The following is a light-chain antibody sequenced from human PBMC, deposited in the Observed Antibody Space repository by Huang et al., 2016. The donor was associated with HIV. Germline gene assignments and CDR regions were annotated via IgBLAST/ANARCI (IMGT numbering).Light chain of an antibody. J-gene: IGKJ4*01. Sequence: EVMMTQSPATLSVSPGGRATLTCRASQTVRNHLAGYQQRTGQEPRLLMYDTSTRASGIPPRFSGSGSGTEFTLTISGLQSEDGAIYYCQQYDKWPPGLTFGGGTKVEI. CDR3: QQYDKWPPGLT. V-gene: IGKV3D-15*01. CDR2: DTS. CDR1: QTVRNH.